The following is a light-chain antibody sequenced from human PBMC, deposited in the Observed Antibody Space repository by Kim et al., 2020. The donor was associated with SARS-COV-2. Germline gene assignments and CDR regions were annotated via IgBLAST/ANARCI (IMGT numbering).Light chain of an antibody. CDR3: CSYAGSYGVV. Sequence: TISSTGTGSDFAGYTVVSWYQQHXGKAPKLMIYDVSKRPSGVPDRFSGSKSGNTASLTISGLQAEDEADYYCCSYAGSYGVVFGGGTQLTVL. CDR1: GSDFAGYTV. J-gene: IGLJ2*01. CDR2: DVS. V-gene: IGLV2-11*01.